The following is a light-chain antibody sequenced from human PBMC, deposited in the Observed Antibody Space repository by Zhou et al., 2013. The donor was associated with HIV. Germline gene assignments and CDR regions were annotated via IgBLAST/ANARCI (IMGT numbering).Light chain of an antibody. CDR3: QKCDSAPRT. J-gene: IGKJ1*01. V-gene: IGKV1-27*01. CDR2: TAS. CDR1: QGIGYS. Sequence: DIQMTQSPSSLSASVGDRVTITCRASQGIGYSLAWYQQQPGRVPKLLIYTASILQSGVPSRFSGVGSGTDFTLTISSLQPEDVGTYYCQKCDSAPRTFGQGDQGGNQT.